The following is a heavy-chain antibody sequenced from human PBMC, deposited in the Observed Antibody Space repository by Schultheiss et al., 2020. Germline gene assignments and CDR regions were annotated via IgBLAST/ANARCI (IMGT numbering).Heavy chain of an antibody. J-gene: IGHJ3*02. V-gene: IGHV4-31*03. CDR2: IYYSGST. CDR3: ARVSNDYVWGSYRSDYDAFDI. D-gene: IGHD3-16*02. CDR1: GGSISSYY. Sequence: SQTLSLTCTVSGGSISSYYWSWIRQHPGKGLEWIGYIYYSGSTYYNPSLKSRVTISVDTSKNQFSLKLSSVTAADTAVYYCARVSNDYVWGSYRSDYDAFDIWGQGTMVTVSS.